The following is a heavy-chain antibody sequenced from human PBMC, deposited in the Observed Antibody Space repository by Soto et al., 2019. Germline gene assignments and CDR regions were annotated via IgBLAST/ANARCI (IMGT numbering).Heavy chain of an antibody. D-gene: IGHD1-26*01. Sequence: QVQLVESGGGAVQPGESLRLSCVASGFDFTYYAMHWVRQAPGKGLESVAVMSSDGSKIHHTDSVKGRFTISRDNSKNTLFLQMKSLRKEDTAVYFCAKGEGVGGTLGLFDYWGQGTLVSVSS. J-gene: IGHJ4*02. CDR2: MSSDGSKI. CDR1: GFDFTYYA. V-gene: IGHV3-30*18. CDR3: AKGEGVGGTLGLFDY.